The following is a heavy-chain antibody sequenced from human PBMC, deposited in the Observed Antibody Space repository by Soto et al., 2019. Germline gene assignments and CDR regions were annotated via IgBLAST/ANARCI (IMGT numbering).Heavy chain of an antibody. V-gene: IGHV3-30*18. CDR2: ISYDGSNQ. J-gene: IGHJ4*02. CDR3: AKDQASGQGSFDS. CDR1: GFTFNIYG. Sequence: PGGSLRLSCAASGFTFNIYGMHWVRQAPDKGLEWVALISYDGSNQSYADSVKGRFTISGDTSKNTLFLQMNSLRADDTAVYYCAKDQASGQGSFDSWGQGTLVTVSS.